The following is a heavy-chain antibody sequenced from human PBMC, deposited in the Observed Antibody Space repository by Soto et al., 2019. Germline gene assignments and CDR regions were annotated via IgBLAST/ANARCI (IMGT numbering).Heavy chain of an antibody. CDR1: GFTFSSYA. J-gene: IGHJ4*02. Sequence: GGSLRLSCAASGFTFSSYAMGWVRQGPGKGLEWVAVVSIGGSTHYADSARGRFTISRDNSKNTLSLQMNSLTAEDTAVYFCAKRRGAGGHFDYWGQGALVTVSS. CDR3: AKRRGAGGHFDY. V-gene: IGHV3-23*01. CDR2: VSIGGST. D-gene: IGHD2-15*01.